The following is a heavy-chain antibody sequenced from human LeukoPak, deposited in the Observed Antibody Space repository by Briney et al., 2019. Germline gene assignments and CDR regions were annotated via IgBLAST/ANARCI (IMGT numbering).Heavy chain of an antibody. Sequence: GGSLRLFCAASGFTFSRYEMNWVRQAPGKGLEWVSYISSSGSTIYYADSVKGRFTISRDNAKNSLYLQMNSLRAEDTAVYYCAREVSQFDYWGKGTLVTVSS. CDR2: ISSSGSTI. CDR1: GFTFSRYE. V-gene: IGHV3-48*03. CDR3: AREVSQFDY. J-gene: IGHJ4*02.